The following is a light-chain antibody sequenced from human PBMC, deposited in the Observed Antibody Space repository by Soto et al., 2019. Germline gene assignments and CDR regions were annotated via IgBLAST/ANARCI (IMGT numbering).Light chain of an antibody. CDR2: GNS. CDR3: NSYSSPLDARYV. V-gene: IGLV1-40*01. CDR1: SSNIGAGYA. Sequence: QSVLKQPPSVSGVPGQRVTISCTGSSSNIGAGYAVHWYQHRPGTAPNLLIFGNSNRPSGVPVPDRVSGSKSCTSASLATTALQADDQGDYYCNSYSSPLDARYVFGTGTQLTVL. J-gene: IGLJ1*01.